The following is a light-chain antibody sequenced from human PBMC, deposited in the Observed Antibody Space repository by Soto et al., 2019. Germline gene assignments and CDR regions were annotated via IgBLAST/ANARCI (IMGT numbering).Light chain of an antibody. Sequence: EIVLTQSPGTLSLSPGERVTLSCRASQSVDSKDLAWYQQKPGQAPRILIFSASSRATGIADRFSGSGSGTDFTITISRLEPGDCAVYYCQQYGYPSWTFGQGSKVEMK. CDR3: QQYGYPSWT. CDR2: SAS. CDR1: QSVDSKD. V-gene: IGKV3-20*01. J-gene: IGKJ1*01.